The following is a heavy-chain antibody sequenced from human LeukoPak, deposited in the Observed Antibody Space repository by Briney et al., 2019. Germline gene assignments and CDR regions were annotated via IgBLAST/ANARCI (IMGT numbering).Heavy chain of an antibody. CDR3: AKDHTAMVTSPGGL. CDR1: GFTFDDYA. D-gene: IGHD5-18*01. Sequence: GGSLRLSCAASGFTFDDYAMHRVRQAPGKGLEWVSGISWNSGSIGYADSVKGRFTISRDNAKNSLYLQMNSLRAEDTALYYCAKDHTAMVTSPGGLWGQGTLVTVSS. J-gene: IGHJ4*02. V-gene: IGHV3-9*01. CDR2: ISWNSGSI.